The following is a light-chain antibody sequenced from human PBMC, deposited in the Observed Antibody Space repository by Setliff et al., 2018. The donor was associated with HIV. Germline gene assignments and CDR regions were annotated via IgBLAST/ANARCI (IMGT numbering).Light chain of an antibody. CDR1: QSVSSN. Sequence: EIVMTQSPATLSVSPGERATLSCRASQSVSSNLAWYQQKPGQAPRLLIYGASTRATGIPARFSGSGSGTEFTLTISSLQSEDFAVYYCQQYNNWPPRFTFGPGTRWIS. CDR3: QQYNNWPPRFT. CDR2: GAS. J-gene: IGKJ3*01. V-gene: IGKV3-15*01.